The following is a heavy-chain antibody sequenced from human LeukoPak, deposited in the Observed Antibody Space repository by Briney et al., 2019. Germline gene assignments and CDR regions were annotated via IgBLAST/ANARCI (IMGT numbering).Heavy chain of an antibody. CDR1: GGSISGYY. J-gene: IGHJ3*02. CDR3: ARLITGTTTAFDI. D-gene: IGHD1-7*01. Sequence: SETLSLTCSVSGGSISGYYWTWIRQPAGKGLEWIGRVYTSGSTHYNPSLKTRLTISVDTSKNQFSLKLSSVTAADTAVYYCARLITGTTTAFDIWGQGTMVTVSS. CDR2: VYTSGST. V-gene: IGHV4-4*07.